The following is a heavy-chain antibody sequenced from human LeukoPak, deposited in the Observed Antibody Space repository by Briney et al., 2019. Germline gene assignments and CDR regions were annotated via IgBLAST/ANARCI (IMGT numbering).Heavy chain of an antibody. V-gene: IGHV4-59*01. Sequence: SETLSLTCTVSGGSISNYYWNWIRQPPGKGLEWIGYIYYTGSTNYNPSLESRVTISVDTSKNEFSLKVRSVTAADTAVYYCARGMTQRHDAFDIWGQGTMATVSS. CDR3: ARGMTQRHDAFDI. CDR2: IYYTGST. J-gene: IGHJ3*02. CDR1: GGSISNYY.